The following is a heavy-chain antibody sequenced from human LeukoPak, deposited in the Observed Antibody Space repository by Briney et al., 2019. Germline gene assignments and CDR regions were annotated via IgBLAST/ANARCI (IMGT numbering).Heavy chain of an antibody. Sequence: GRSLRLSCEASGFTFSNYGIHWVRQAPGKGLEWVAVILYDGSSKYYADSVKGRFIISRDNSKNTLYLQMNSLRAEDTAVYYCANHLGSGWSFHYWGQGTLVTVSS. CDR1: GFTFSNYG. CDR2: ILYDGSSK. V-gene: IGHV3-30*18. CDR3: ANHLGSGWSFHY. J-gene: IGHJ4*02. D-gene: IGHD6-19*01.